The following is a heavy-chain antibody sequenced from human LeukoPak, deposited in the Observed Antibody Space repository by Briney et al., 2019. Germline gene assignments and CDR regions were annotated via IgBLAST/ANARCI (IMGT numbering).Heavy chain of an antibody. CDR3: ARGEVGATTWYYFDY. V-gene: IGHV7-4-1*02. J-gene: IGHJ4*02. CDR1: GYTFTSYA. D-gene: IGHD1-26*01. Sequence: ASVKVSCTASGYTFTSYAMNWVRQAPGQGLEWMGWINTNTGNPTYAQGFTGRFVFSLDTSVSTAYLQISSLKAEDTAVYYCARGEVGATTWYYFDYWGQGTLVTVSS. CDR2: INTNTGNP.